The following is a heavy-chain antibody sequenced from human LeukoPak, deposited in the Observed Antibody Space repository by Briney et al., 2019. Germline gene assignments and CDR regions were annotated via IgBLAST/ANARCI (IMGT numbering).Heavy chain of an antibody. D-gene: IGHD2-2*01. CDR2: ISGSGGST. CDR3: AKDPNIVVVPAARGDY. Sequence: GRSLRLSCAASGFTFSSYAMSWVRQAPGKGLEWVSAISGSGGSTYYADSVKGRFTISRDNSKNTLYLQMNSLRAEDTAVYYCAKDPNIVVVPAARGDYWGQGTLVTVSS. V-gene: IGHV3-23*01. J-gene: IGHJ4*02. CDR1: GFTFSSYA.